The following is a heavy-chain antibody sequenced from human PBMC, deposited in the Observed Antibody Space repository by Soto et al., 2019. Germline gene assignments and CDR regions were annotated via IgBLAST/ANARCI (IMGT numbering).Heavy chain of an antibody. CDR3: ARGTGYDSSGYPEYFQH. J-gene: IGHJ1*01. CDR2: IYYSGST. Sequence: QVQLQESGPGLVKPSQTLSLTCTVSGGSISSGDYYWSWIRQPPGKGLEWIGYIYYSGSTYYNPSLKSRVTISVDTSKNQFSLKLSSVTAADTAVYYSARGTGYDSSGYPEYFQHWGQGTLVTVSS. D-gene: IGHD3-22*01. V-gene: IGHV4-30-4*01. CDR1: GGSISSGDYY.